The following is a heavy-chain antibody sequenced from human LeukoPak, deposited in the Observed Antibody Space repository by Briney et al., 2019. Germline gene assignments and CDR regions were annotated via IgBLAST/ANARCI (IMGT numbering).Heavy chain of an antibody. CDR3: ARGSSGPAF. Sequence: GGSLRLSCAASGFSVSNSYMSWVRQAPGKGLDWVSVIYSGGGTFHSDSVKGRFTVSGDYSKNTLYLQMNNLRADDTAVYYCARGSSGPAFWGQGTLVTVSS. CDR1: GFSVSNSY. J-gene: IGHJ4*02. D-gene: IGHD3-22*01. V-gene: IGHV3-53*01. CDR2: IYSGGGT.